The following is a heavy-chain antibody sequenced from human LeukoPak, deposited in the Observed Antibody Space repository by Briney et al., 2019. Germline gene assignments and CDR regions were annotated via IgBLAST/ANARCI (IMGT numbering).Heavy chain of an antibody. Sequence: GGSLRLSCAASGFTFSSYHLNWVRQAPGTGLEWVSFISIFSSTIYYADSVKGRFIISTDDAKNLVYLLMNSLMADDTAVYYCARTHEMDLDYWGKGALVTVSS. CDR3: ARTHEMDLDY. V-gene: IGHV3-48*01. D-gene: IGHD5-24*01. J-gene: IGHJ4*02. CDR2: ISIFSSTI. CDR1: GFTFSSYH.